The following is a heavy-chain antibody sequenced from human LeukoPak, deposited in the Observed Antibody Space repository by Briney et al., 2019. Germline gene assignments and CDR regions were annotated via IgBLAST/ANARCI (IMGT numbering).Heavy chain of an antibody. J-gene: IGHJ4*02. CDR3: ARLLWRRYYDSSGSQEDY. CDR2: ISAYNGNT. CDR1: GYTFTSYG. D-gene: IGHD3-22*01. V-gene: IGHV1-18*01. Sequence: GASVKVSCKASGYTFTSYGISWVRQAPGQGLEWMGWISAYNGNTNYAQKLQGRVTMTTDTSTSTAYMELRSLRSDDTAVYYCARLLWRRYYDSSGSQEDYWGQGTLVTVSS.